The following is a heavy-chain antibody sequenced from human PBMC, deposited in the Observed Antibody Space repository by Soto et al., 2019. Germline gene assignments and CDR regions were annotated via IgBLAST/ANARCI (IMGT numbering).Heavy chain of an antibody. D-gene: IGHD3-3*01. CDR2: INYSGST. V-gene: IGHV4-59*08. Sequence: QVQLQESGPGLVKPSETLSLTCTVSGGSISSYYWSWIRQPPGKGLEWIGYINYSGSTTYNPSLGSRVTISVDTSKNQLSLKLISVTGADKAVYYCARHVNRGAIFAYWGQGTLVTVSS. CDR1: GGSISSYY. CDR3: ARHVNRGAIFAY. J-gene: IGHJ4*02.